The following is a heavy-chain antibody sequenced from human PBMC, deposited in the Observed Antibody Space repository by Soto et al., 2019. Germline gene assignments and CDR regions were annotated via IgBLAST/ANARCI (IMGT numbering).Heavy chain of an antibody. J-gene: IGHJ4*02. CDR2: IYPGDSDT. D-gene: IGHD3-3*01. V-gene: IGHV5-51*01. CDR1: GYSFTSYW. Sequence: GESLKIYRKGSGYSFTSYWIGWVRQMPGKGLEWMGIIYPGDSDTRYSPSYQGQVTISADKSISTAYLQWSSLKASDTAMYYCARPANYDFWSGYHYYFDYWGQGTLVTVSS. CDR3: ARPANYDFWSGYHYYFDY.